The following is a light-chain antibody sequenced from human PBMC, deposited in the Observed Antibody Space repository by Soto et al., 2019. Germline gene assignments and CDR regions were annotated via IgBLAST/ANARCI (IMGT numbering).Light chain of an antibody. CDR3: QQRSNWPPLIT. CDR1: QSVSTY. V-gene: IGKV3-11*01. CDR2: DAS. Sequence: EIVLTQSPATLSLSPGERATLFCRASQSVSTYLAWYQQKPGQAPRLLIYDASNRATGIPARFRGSGSGTDFTLSISSLEPEDFAVYFCQQRSNWPPLITFGQGTRLEIK. J-gene: IGKJ5*01.